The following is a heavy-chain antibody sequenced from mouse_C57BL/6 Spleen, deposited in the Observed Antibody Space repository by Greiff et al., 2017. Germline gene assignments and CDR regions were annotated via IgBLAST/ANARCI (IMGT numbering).Heavy chain of an antibody. D-gene: IGHD2-14*01. J-gene: IGHJ2*01. CDR1: GYTFTSYW. Sequence: VQLQQPGAELVRPGSSVKLSCKASGYTFTSYWMDWVKQRPGQGLEWIGNIYPSDSETHYNQKFKDKATLTVDKSSSTAYMQLSSLTSEDSAVYYCARRVPYDFDYWGQGTTLTVSS. CDR3: ARRVPYDFDY. CDR2: IYPSDSET. V-gene: IGHV1-61*01.